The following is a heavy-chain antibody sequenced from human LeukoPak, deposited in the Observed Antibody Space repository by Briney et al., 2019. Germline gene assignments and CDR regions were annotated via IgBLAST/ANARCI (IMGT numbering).Heavy chain of an antibody. CDR2: INPNSGGT. Sequence: GASVKVSCKASGYTFTGYYMHWVRQAPGQGLEWMGWINPNSGGTNYAQKFQGRVTMTRDTSISTAYMELSRLRSDDTAVYYCARARFGSKNWLDPWGQGTLVTVSS. V-gene: IGHV1-2*02. D-gene: IGHD6-13*01. CDR3: ARARFGSKNWLDP. CDR1: GYTFTGYY. J-gene: IGHJ5*02.